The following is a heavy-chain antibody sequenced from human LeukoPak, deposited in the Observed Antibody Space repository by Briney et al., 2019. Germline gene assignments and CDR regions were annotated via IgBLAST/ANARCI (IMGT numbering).Heavy chain of an antibody. V-gene: IGHV3-21*01. J-gene: IGHJ5*02. D-gene: IGHD4-23*01. CDR1: GFTFSSYS. CDR3: ARRISGTVVTRGTDNWFDP. Sequence: GGSLRLSCAASGFTFSSYSMNWVRQAPGKGLEWVSSISSSSSYIYYADSVKGRFTISGDNAKNSLYLQMNSLRAEDTAVYYCARRISGTVVTRGTDNWFDPWGQGTLVTVSS. CDR2: ISSSSSYI.